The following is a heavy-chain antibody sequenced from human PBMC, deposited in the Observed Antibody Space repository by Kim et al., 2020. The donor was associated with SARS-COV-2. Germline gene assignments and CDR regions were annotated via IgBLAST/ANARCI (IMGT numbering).Heavy chain of an antibody. D-gene: IGHD3-9*01. V-gene: IGHV1-18*04. CDR2: ISAYNGNT. CDR1: GYTFTSYG. Sequence: ASVKVSCKASGYTFTSYGISWVRQAPGQGLEWMGWISAYNGNTNYAQKLQGRVTMTTDTSTSTAYMELRSLRSDDTAVYYCARAGRLRYFDWLRINPCGGYMDVWGQGTTVTVSS. CDR3: ARAGRLRYFDWLRINPCGGYMDV. J-gene: IGHJ6*02.